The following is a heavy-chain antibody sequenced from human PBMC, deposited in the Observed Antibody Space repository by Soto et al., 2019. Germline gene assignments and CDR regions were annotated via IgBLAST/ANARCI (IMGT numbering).Heavy chain of an antibody. CDR3: AKAFTGITRYCSGGSCYPFDY. J-gene: IGHJ4*02. V-gene: IGHV3-23*01. CDR1: GFTFSSYA. D-gene: IGHD2-15*01. Sequence: EVQLLESGGGLVQPGGSLRLSCAASGFTFSSYAMSWVRQAPGKGLEWVSAISGSGGSTYYADSVKGRFTISRDNSKNTLYLQMNSLRAEDTAVYYCAKAFTGITRYCSGGSCYPFDYWGQGTLVTVSS. CDR2: ISGSGGST.